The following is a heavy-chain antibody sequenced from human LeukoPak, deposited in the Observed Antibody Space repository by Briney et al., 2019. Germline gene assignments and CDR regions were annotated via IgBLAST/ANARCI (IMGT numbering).Heavy chain of an antibody. Sequence: ETLSLTCAVYGGSFSGYYWSWVRQAPGKGLEWVSVIYSGGSTYYADSVKGRFTISRDNSKNTLYLQMNSLRAEDTAVYYCARVNRGAEDYWGQGTLVTVSS. D-gene: IGHD1-14*01. CDR3: ARVNRGAEDY. V-gene: IGHV3-66*01. CDR2: IYSGGST. J-gene: IGHJ4*02. CDR1: GGSFSGYY.